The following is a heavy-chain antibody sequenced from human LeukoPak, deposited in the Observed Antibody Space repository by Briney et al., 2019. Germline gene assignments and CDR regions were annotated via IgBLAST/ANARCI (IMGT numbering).Heavy chain of an antibody. J-gene: IGHJ4*02. CDR3: AKDGGAGIRYFDWLSDY. CDR1: GFTFSSYA. D-gene: IGHD3-9*01. CDR2: ISGSGGST. Sequence: PGGSLRLSCAASGFTFSSYAMSWVRQAPGKGLEWVSGISGSGGSTCYADSVKGRFTISRDNSKNTLYLQMSSPRADDTAVYYCAKDGGAGIRYFDWLSDYWGQGTLVTVSS. V-gene: IGHV3-23*01.